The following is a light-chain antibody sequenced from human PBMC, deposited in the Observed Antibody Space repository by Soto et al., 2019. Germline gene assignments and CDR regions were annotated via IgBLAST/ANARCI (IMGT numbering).Light chain of an antibody. Sequence: EIVMTQSPATLSVSPGERATLSCRASQSVSSNLAWYQQKPGQAPRLLIYDASTRATGIPARFSGSGSGTEYTLTISSLQSEDSAVYYCQQCSWHPSTVTFRGGTKVEIK. CDR1: QSVSSN. CDR3: QQCSWHPSTVT. V-gene: IGKV3-15*01. CDR2: DAS. J-gene: IGKJ4*01.